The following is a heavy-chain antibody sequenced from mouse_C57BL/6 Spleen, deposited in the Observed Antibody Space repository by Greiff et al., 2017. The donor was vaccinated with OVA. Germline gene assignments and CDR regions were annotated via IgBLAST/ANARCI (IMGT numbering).Heavy chain of an antibody. CDR3: ASSVVAEGYAMDY. V-gene: IGHV5-6*01. Sequence: EVQGVESGGDLVKPGGSLKLSCAASGFTFSSYGMSWVRQTPDKRLEWVATISSGGSYTYYPDSVKGRFTISRDNAKNTLYLQMSSLKSEDTAMYYCASSVVAEGYAMDYWGQGTSVTVSS. CDR2: ISSGGSYT. J-gene: IGHJ4*01. CDR1: GFTFSSYG. D-gene: IGHD1-1*01.